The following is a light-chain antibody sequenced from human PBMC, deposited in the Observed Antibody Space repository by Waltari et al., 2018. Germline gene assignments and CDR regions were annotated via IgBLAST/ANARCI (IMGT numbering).Light chain of an antibody. J-gene: IGKJ4*01. CDR2: GAS. Sequence: EIVLTQSPGTLSLSPGERATLSCRASQSVSSSYLAWYQQKPGQAPRLLIYGASSRATGIPDRFSGSGSGTDFTLTIIRLEPEDFSVYDCQQYGSSPELTFGGGTKVEIK. CDR3: QQYGSSPELT. V-gene: IGKV3-20*01. CDR1: QSVSSSY.